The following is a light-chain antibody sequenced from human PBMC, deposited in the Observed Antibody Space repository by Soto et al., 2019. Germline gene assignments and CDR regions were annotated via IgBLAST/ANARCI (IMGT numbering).Light chain of an antibody. CDR1: QTVLYSPNSKDY. J-gene: IGKJ2*01. CDR2: WAS. CDR3: HQYYGNPQT. V-gene: IGKV4-1*01. Sequence: DIVMTQSPDSLAVSLGERATINCKSSQTVLYSPNSKDYLAWYQQKPGQPPKLLIYWASTRDSGVPDRFSGSGSATDFTLTITSLQAEDVAVYYCHQYYGNPQTFGQGTKVEIK.